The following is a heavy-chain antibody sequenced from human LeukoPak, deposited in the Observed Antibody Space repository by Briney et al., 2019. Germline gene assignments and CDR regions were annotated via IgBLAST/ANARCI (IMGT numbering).Heavy chain of an antibody. Sequence: SETLSLTCAVYGGSFSGYYWSWIRQPPGKGLEWIGEINHSGSTNYNPSLKSRVTISVDTSKNQFPLKLSSVTAADTAVYYCARGRSGSGWHNWFDPWGQGTLVTVSS. D-gene: IGHD6-19*01. CDR3: ARGRSGSGWHNWFDP. CDR1: GGSFSGYY. V-gene: IGHV4-34*01. J-gene: IGHJ5*02. CDR2: INHSGST.